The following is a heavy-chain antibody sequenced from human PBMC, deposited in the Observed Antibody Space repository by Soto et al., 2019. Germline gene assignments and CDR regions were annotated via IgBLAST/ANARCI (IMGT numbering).Heavy chain of an antibody. Sequence: QVQLVQSGAEVKKPGASVKVSCKASGYTFTIYYMHWVRQAPGQGLEWMGIINPSGGSTSYAQMFQGRVTMTRDTSTSTVYMELNSLRSEDTAIYYCARSRDRFDYWGQGTLVTVSS. CDR3: ARSRDRFDY. CDR1: GYTFTIYY. CDR2: INPSGGST. V-gene: IGHV1-46*01. J-gene: IGHJ4*02.